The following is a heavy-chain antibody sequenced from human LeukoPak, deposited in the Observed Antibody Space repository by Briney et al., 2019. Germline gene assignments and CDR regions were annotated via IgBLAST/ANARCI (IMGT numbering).Heavy chain of an antibody. CDR3: AREYHYCSSTSCYIDY. J-gene: IGHJ4*02. CDR2: ISAYNGNT. CDR1: GYTFTSYG. D-gene: IGHD2-2*02. Sequence: GASVKVSCKASGYTFTSYGISWVRQAPGQGLEWMGWISAYNGNTNYAQKLQGRAAMTTDTSTSTAYMELRSLRSDDTAVYYCAREYHYCSSTSCYIDYWGQGTLVTVSS. V-gene: IGHV1-18*01.